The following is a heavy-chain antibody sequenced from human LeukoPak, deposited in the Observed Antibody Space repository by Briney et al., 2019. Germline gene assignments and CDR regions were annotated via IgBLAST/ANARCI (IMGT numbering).Heavy chain of an antibody. CDR1: GFTFSSYW. CDR3: ARGTGYSSSWYYFDY. CDR2: IKQDGSEK. J-gene: IGHJ4*02. V-gene: IGHV3-7*03. D-gene: IGHD6-13*01. Sequence: PGGSLRLSRAASGFTFSSYWMSWVRQAPGKGLEWVANIKQDGSEKYYVDSVKGRFTISRDNAKNSLYLQMNSLRAEDTAVYYCARGTGYSSSWYYFDYWGQGTLVTVSP.